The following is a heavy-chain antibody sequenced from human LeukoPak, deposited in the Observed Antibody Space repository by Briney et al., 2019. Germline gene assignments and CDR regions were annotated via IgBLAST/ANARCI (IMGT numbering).Heavy chain of an antibody. CDR1: GGSISSGGYY. CDR2: IYHSGST. Sequence: SETLSLTCTVSGGSISSGGYYWSWIRQPPGKSLEWIGYIYHSGSTYYNPSLKSRVTISVDRSKNQFSLKLSSVTAADTAVYYCARTCYSYYYYYMDVWGKGTTVTVSS. CDR3: ARTCYSYYYYYMDV. V-gene: IGHV4-30-2*01. J-gene: IGHJ6*03. D-gene: IGHD2-8*01.